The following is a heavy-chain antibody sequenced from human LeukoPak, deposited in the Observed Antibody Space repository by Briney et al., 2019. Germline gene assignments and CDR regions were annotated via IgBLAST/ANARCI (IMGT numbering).Heavy chain of an antibody. CDR3: AKEESAAIHYFDY. V-gene: IGHV3-23*01. D-gene: IGHD2-2*02. CDR1: GFTFSSYA. J-gene: IGHJ4*02. Sequence: GGSLRLSYAASGFTFSSYAMSWVRQAPGKGLEWVSAISGSGGSAYYADSVKGRFTISRDNSKNTLYLQMNSLRAEDTAVYYCAKEESAAIHYFDYWGQGTLVTVSS. CDR2: ISGSGGSA.